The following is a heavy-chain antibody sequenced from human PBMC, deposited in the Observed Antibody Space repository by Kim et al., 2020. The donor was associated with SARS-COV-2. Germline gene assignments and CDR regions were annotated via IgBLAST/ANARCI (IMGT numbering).Heavy chain of an antibody. CDR2: ISAYNGNT. Sequence: ASVKVSCKASGYTFTSYGISWVRQAPGQGLEWMGWISAYNGNTNYAQKLQGRVTMTTDTSTSTAYMELRSLRSDDTAVYYCARDLATTMILGYYYYYYGMDVWGQGTTVTVSS. CDR1: GYTFTSYG. CDR3: ARDLATTMILGYYYYYYGMDV. J-gene: IGHJ6*02. D-gene: IGHD5-12*01. V-gene: IGHV1-18*01.